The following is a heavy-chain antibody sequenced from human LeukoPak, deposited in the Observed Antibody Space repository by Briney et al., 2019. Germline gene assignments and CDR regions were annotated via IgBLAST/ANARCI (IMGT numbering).Heavy chain of an antibody. D-gene: IGHD7-27*01. J-gene: IGHJ4*02. Sequence: AGGSLRLSCAASGFTFSSYAMSWVRQAPGKGLEWVSAISGSGGSTYYADSVKGRFTISRDNSKNTLYLQMNSLRAEDTAVYYCAKISYWGMAGFYDYWGQGTLVTVSS. V-gene: IGHV3-23*01. CDR1: GFTFSSYA. CDR2: ISGSGGST. CDR3: AKISYWGMAGFYDY.